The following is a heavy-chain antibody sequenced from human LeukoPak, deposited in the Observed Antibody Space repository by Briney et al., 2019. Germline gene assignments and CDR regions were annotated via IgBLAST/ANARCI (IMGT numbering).Heavy chain of an antibody. V-gene: IGHV3-23*01. CDR1: GFTFSSYA. CDR3: AKGRRTTIFGVVIDGYYFDY. CDR2: ISGSGGST. Sequence: GGSLRLSCAASGFTFSSYAMSWVRQAPGKGLEWVSAISGSGGSTYYADSVKGRFTISRDNSKNTLYLQMNSLRAEDTAVYYCAKGRRTTIFGVVIDGYYFDYWGQGTLVSVSS. D-gene: IGHD3-3*01. J-gene: IGHJ4*02.